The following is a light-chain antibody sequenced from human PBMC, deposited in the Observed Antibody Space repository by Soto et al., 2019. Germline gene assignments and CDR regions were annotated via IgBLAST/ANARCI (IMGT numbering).Light chain of an antibody. V-gene: IGKV3-15*01. CDR1: QTIGQK. Sequence: EIVLAQSPATLSVTPGERITLSCRATQTIGQKLAWYLQRPGQASSLLMYGASTRATDIPARFSGSVSGTEFTLTITGLQSEDFAVYYCQQYNGWPWTFGQGTKVEI. J-gene: IGKJ1*01. CDR3: QQYNGWPWT. CDR2: GAS.